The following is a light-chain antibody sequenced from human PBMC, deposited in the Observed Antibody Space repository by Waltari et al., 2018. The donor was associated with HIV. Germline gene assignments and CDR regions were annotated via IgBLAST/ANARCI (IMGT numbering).Light chain of an antibody. CDR3: QQYTSFPLT. CDR1: QDITNL. Sequence: DVQMTQSPSSLSASIGDRVIILCRASQDITNLLDWFQQRPGKAPKSLIYGASTVQAGVPSSKFSGAGSGTDFTLTITDLQPEDVATYYCQQYTSFPLTFGGGTAVEI. CDR2: GAS. J-gene: IGKJ4*01. V-gene: IGKV1-16*02.